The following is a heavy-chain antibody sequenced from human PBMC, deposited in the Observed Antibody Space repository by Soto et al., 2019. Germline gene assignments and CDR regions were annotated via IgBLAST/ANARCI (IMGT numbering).Heavy chain of an antibody. J-gene: IGHJ4*02. Sequence: PGGSLRLSCAASGFSVSNNYMNWVRQAPGKGLEWVSIIYSGVSTYYADSVKGRFTISRDNSQNTLFLQMNSLRAEDTAVYYCARYGYSNYGFDYWGQGTLVTVSS. CDR2: IYSGVST. CDR3: ARYGYSNYGFDY. D-gene: IGHD4-4*01. CDR1: GFSVSNNY. V-gene: IGHV3-53*01.